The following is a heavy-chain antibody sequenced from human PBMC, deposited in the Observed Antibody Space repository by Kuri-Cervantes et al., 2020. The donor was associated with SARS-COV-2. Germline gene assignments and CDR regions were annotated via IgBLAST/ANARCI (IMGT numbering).Heavy chain of an antibody. CDR1: GYSISSGYY. V-gene: IGHV4-61*01. Sequence: SETLSLTCTVSGYSISSGYYWGWIRQPPGKGLEWIGYIYYSGSANYDPSLKSRVTISVDTSKNQFSLKLSSVTAADTAVYYCAREPHYYDSSGYYSRFDYWGQGTLVTDSS. J-gene: IGHJ4*02. CDR2: IYYSGSA. D-gene: IGHD3-22*01. CDR3: AREPHYYDSSGYYSRFDY.